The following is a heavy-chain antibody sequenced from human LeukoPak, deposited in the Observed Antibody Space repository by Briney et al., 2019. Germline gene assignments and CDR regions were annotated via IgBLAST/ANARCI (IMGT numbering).Heavy chain of an antibody. CDR1: GFTFSDYY. D-gene: IGHD3-16*01. J-gene: IGHJ4*02. CDR3: AFGLFFFDY. V-gene: IGHV3-11*01. Sequence: GGSLRLSCAASGFTFSDYYMGWIRQAPGKGLECVSYITHSGTAIFYADSVKGRFTISRDNAKNSLNLQMNSLRVEDTAVYYCAFGLFFFDYWGQGTLVTVSS. CDR2: ITHSGTAI.